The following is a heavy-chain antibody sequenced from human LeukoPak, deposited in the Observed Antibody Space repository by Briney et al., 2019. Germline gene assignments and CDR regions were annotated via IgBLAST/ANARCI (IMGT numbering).Heavy chain of an antibody. V-gene: IGHV4-59*01. CDR3: ATGDTYIDY. J-gene: IGHJ4*02. Sequence: SETLSLTCTVSGGSITSYYCTWLRQPPGKGPEWIGYVSYTGGTNYNPSLTSRLTISMDTSKNQFSLKLTSVSAADTAVYYCATGDTYIDYWGQGTLVTVSS. D-gene: IGHD5-18*01. CDR1: GGSITSYY. CDR2: VSYTGGT.